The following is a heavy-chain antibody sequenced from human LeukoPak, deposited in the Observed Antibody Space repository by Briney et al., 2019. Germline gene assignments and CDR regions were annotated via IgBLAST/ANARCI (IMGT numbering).Heavy chain of an antibody. CDR2: ISGSAATT. CDR1: GFTFSTYG. Sequence: GGSLRLSCAASGFTFSTYGMTWVRQAPGKGLEWVSAISGSAATTFYADSVKGRFTISRDNSKNTLYLQMNSLRAEDTAVYYCAKILIAVAAAFDIWGQGTMVTVSS. D-gene: IGHD6-19*01. V-gene: IGHV3-23*01. CDR3: AKILIAVAAAFDI. J-gene: IGHJ3*02.